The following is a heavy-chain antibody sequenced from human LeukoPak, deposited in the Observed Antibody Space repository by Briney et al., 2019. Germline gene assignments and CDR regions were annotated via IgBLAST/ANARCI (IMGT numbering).Heavy chain of an antibody. V-gene: IGHV1-18*01. Sequence: ASVKVSCKASGYTFTSYGISWVRQAPGQGLEWMGWISAYNGNTNYAQKLQGRVTMTTDTSTSTAYMELRSLRSDDTAVYYRARGGGWGGVGATTYFDYWGQGTLVTVSS. CDR2: ISAYNGNT. D-gene: IGHD1-26*01. CDR3: ARGGGWGGVGATTYFDY. CDR1: GYTFTSYG. J-gene: IGHJ4*02.